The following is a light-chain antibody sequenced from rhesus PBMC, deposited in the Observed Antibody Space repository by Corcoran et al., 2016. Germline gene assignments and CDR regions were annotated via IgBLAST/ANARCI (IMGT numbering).Light chain of an antibody. CDR2: KAS. CDR1: ENVNKY. CDR3: QHGYGTPLT. J-gene: IGKJ4*01. V-gene: IGKV1-74*01. Sequence: DIQMTQSPSSLSVSVGDRVTITCRASENVNKYLNWYQQKPGKAPKLLIYKASTLPSGVPSRFSGSGAWTDYTFTISSLQPEDVATYYCQHGYGTPLTFGGGTKVELK.